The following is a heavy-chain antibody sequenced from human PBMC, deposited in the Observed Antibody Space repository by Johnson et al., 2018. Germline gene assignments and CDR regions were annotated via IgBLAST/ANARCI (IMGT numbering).Heavy chain of an antibody. V-gene: IGHV3-66*02. CDR2: IYSGGDT. CDR1: GFGFSAFS. D-gene: IGHD3-10*01. CDR3: ARTSRGAFDI. Sequence: VQLVESGGGLVEPGRSLRLSCTASGFGFSAFSMNWVRQAPGKGLAWVSVIYSGGDTYYADSVKGRFTISRDYSKNTLYLQMNSLRAEDTAVYFCARTSRGAFDIWGQGTMVSVSS. J-gene: IGHJ3*02.